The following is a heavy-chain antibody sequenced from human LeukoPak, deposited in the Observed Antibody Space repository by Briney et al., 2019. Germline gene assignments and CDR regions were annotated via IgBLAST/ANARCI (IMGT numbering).Heavy chain of an antibody. J-gene: IGHJ5*02. CDR2: INHSGST. V-gene: IGHV4-34*01. CDR1: GGSFSGYY. D-gene: IGHD5-24*01. Sequence: SETLSLTCAVYGGSFSGYYWSWIRQPPGKGLEWIGEINHSGSTNYNPSLKSRVTISVDTSKNQFSLKLSSVTAADTAVYYCARDNHRRDGYDNRFDPWGQGTLVTVSS. CDR3: ARDNHRRDGYDNRFDP.